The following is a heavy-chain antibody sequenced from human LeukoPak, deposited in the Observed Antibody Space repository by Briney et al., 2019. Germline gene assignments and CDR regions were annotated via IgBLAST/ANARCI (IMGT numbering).Heavy chain of an antibody. CDR3: ANLATVTTVFDY. V-gene: IGHV3-30*18. CDR1: GSTFSNYG. CDR2: ISYDGSNK. J-gene: IGHJ4*02. D-gene: IGHD4-17*01. Sequence: GGSLRLSCAASGSTFSNYGMHWVRQAPGKGLEWVAVISYDGSNKYYADSVKGRFTISRDNSKNTLYLQMNSLRAEDTAVYYCANLATVTTVFDYWGQGTLVTVSS.